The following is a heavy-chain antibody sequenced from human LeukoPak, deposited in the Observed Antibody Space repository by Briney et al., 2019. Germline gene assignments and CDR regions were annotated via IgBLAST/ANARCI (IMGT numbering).Heavy chain of an antibody. V-gene: IGHV4-39*07. Sequence: SETLSLTCTVSGGSISSSSYYWGWIRQPPGKGLEWIGSIYYSGSTYYNPSLKSRVTISVDTSRNQFSLKLSSVTAADTAIYYCAKYYGSGATDYWGQGTLVTVSS. D-gene: IGHD3-10*01. CDR1: GGSISSSSYY. J-gene: IGHJ4*02. CDR2: IYYSGST. CDR3: AKYYGSGATDY.